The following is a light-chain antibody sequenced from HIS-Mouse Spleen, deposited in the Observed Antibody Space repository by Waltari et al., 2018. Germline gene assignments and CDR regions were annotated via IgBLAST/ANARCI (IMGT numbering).Light chain of an antibody. CDR1: SSNIGSTY. CDR2: RNN. J-gene: IGLJ2*01. Sequence: QSVLTQPPSASGTPGQRVTISCSGSSSNIGSTYVYWYQQLPGTAPKLLIYRNNQRPSGVRDRFSGSKSGTSASRAISGLRSEDEADYYCAAWDDSLSGPVFGGGTKLTVL. V-gene: IGLV1-47*01. CDR3: AAWDDSLSGPV.